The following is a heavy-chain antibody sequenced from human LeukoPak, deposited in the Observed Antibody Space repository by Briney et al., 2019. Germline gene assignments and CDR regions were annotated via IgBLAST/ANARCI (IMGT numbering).Heavy chain of an antibody. J-gene: IGHJ4*02. V-gene: IGHV3-11*04. CDR2: ISNSGSTI. D-gene: IGHD3-9*01. CDR3: AKEGGYDILTGYYIDY. Sequence: GGSLRLSCAASGFTFRDYYMSWIRQAPGQGLEWVSYISNSGSTIYYADSVKGRFTIPRDNAKNSLYLQMNSLRAEDTAVYYCAKEGGYDILTGYYIDYWGQGTLVTVSS. CDR1: GFTFRDYY.